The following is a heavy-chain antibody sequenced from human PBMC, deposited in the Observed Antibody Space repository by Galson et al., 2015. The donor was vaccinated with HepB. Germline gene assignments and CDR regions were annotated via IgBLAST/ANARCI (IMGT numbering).Heavy chain of an antibody. J-gene: IGHJ5*02. CDR2: ISSSSSYI. V-gene: IGHV3-21*04. D-gene: IGHD3-9*01. Sequence: SLRLSCAASGFTFSSYSMNWVRQAPGKGLEWVSSISSSSSYIYYADSVKGRFTISRDNAKNSLYLQMNSLRAEDTAVYYCARDREDYDILTGYYNWFDPWGQGTLVTVSS. CDR1: GFTFSSYS. CDR3: ARDREDYDILTGYYNWFDP.